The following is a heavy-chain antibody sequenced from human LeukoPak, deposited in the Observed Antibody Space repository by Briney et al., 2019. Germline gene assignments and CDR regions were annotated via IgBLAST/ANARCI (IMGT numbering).Heavy chain of an antibody. J-gene: IGHJ4*02. Sequence: SVKVSCKASGGTFSSYAISWVRQAPGQGLEWMGGIIPIFGTANYAQKFQGRVTITTDESTSTAYMELSSLRSEDTAVYYCASTHLGYCSSVSCQNDYWGQGTLVTVSS. D-gene: IGHD2-15*01. CDR1: GGTFSSYA. CDR2: IIPIFGTA. CDR3: ASTHLGYCSSVSCQNDY. V-gene: IGHV1-69*05.